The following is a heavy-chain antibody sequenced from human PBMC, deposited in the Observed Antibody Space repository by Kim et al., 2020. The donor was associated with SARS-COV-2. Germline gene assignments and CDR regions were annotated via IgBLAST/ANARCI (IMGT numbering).Heavy chain of an antibody. Sequence: GGSLRLSCAASGFTFTNAWMTWVRQAPGKGLEWVGSIKSATDGGTTAYAEPVKGRFTISRDDSRNTLYLQMNRLETEDTAVYYCTTDPMYGSGSYHPPRIDYWGQGTLVTVSS. V-gene: IGHV3-15*01. CDR1: GFTFTNAW. CDR2: IKSATDGGTT. D-gene: IGHD3-10*01. J-gene: IGHJ4*02. CDR3: TTDPMYGSGSYHPPRIDY.